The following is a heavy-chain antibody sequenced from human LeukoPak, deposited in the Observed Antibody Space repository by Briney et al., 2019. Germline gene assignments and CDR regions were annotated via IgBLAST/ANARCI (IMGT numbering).Heavy chain of an antibody. CDR1: GFTFSSYA. CDR2: ISGSGGST. J-gene: IGHJ4*02. CDR3: ARDPSSWFDY. D-gene: IGHD6-13*01. V-gene: IGHV3-23*01. Sequence: PGGSLRLSCAASGFTFSSYAMSWVRQAPGKGLEWVSAISGSGGSTYYADSVKGRFTISRDNAKNSLYLQMNSLRAEDTAVYYCARDPSSWFDYWGQGTLVTVSS.